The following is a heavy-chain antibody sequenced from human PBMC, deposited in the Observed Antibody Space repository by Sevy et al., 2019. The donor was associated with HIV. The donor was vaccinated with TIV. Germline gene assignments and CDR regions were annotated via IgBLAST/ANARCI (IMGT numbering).Heavy chain of an antibody. D-gene: IGHD2-2*01. J-gene: IGHJ6*02. CDR3: AKVLHIVVVPAAIDYYYGMDV. V-gene: IGHV3-30*02. Sequence: GGSLRLSCAASGFTFSTYGMHWVRQAPGKGLEWVAFIRFDGTIQYYTDSVKGRLTITRDNTKNTLYLQMNSLRAEDTAVYVGAKVLHIVVVPAAIDYYYGMDVWGQGTTVTVSS. CDR2: IRFDGTIQ. CDR1: GFTFSTYG.